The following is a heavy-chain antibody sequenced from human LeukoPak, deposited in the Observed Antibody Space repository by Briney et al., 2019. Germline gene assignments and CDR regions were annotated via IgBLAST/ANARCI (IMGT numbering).Heavy chain of an antibody. J-gene: IGHJ5*02. CDR1: GGTFSSYA. V-gene: IGHV1-69*13. CDR3: ARVLVGRYYSSGSYYTAYNWFDP. Sequence: SVYVSCMASGGTFSSYAISWVRQAAGQGLEWMGGIIPFFGTANYAQKFPDRVTMTADEPARTAYMELSSLRCEDTAVYYCARVLVGRYYSSGSYYTAYNWFDPWGQGNLVTVSS. D-gene: IGHD3-10*01. CDR2: IIPFFGTA.